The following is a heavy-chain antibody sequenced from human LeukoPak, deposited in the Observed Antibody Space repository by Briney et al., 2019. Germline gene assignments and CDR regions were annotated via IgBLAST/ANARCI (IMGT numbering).Heavy chain of an antibody. V-gene: IGHV1-8*01. J-gene: IGHJ4*02. Sequence: ASVKVSCKASVYTFTSYDINWVRQATGQGVEWMGWMNPNSGNTGYAQKFQGRVTMTRNTSISTAYIELSSLRSEDTAVYYCARGEGPNPYSSSWFWRDYWGQGTLVTVSS. CDR3: ARGEGPNPYSSSWFWRDY. CDR1: VYTFTSYD. CDR2: MNPNSGNT. D-gene: IGHD6-13*01.